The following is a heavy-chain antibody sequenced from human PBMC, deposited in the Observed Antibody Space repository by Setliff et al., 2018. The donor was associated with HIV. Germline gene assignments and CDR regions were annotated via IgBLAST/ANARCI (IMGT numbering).Heavy chain of an antibody. Sequence: SETLSLTCAVYGGSFSGYYWSWIRQPPGKGLEYIGYIYYSGSTNYNPSLQSRVTISIDTSKHQFFLKVRSVTAADTAVYYCARGGYSSRWYTWFDPWGQGTLVTVSS. CDR1: GGSFSGYY. J-gene: IGHJ5*01. D-gene: IGHD6-13*01. V-gene: IGHV4-59*01. CDR2: IYYSGST. CDR3: ARGGYSSRWYTWFDP.